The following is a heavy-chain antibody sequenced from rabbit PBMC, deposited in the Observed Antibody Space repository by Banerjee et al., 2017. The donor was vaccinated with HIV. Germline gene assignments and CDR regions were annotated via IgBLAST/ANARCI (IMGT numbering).Heavy chain of an antibody. CDR3: AGFSGYIGYNFNL. V-gene: IGHV1S45*01. Sequence: QEQLEESGGDLVKPEGSLTLTCTASGFALSNNYVMCWVRQAPGKGLEWIACIYAGSGSSVYYAWWTRGLFTTYTLSSTVMTLKTTSLAAAAAASYFAAGFSGYIGYNFNLWGPGTLVTVS. CDR2: IYAGSGSSV. D-gene: IGHD3-1*01. CDR1: GFALSNNYV. J-gene: IGHJ4*01.